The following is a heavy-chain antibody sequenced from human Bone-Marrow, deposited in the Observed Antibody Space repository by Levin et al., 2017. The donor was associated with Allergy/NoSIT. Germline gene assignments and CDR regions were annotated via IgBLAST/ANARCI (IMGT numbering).Heavy chain of an antibody. V-gene: IGHV1-18*01. J-gene: IGHJ4*02. CDR2: ISTYNGNT. D-gene: IGHD2-15*01. CDR1: GYTFSSYG. CDR3: ARDSCSGGSCYSFDY. Sequence: ASVKVSCTASGYTFSSYGITWVRQAPGQGLEWMAWISTYNGNTNYAKNLQGRVTMTTDTSTRTTYMVLRSLGSDDTAVYYCARDSCSGGSCYSFDYWGQGTLVTVSS.